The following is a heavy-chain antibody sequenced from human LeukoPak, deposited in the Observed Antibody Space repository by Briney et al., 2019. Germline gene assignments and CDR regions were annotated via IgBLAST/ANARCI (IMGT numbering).Heavy chain of an antibody. CDR1: GGTFSSYA. V-gene: IGHV1-69*13. CDR3: ARSRQPVRYCSSTSCFDWFDP. CDR2: IIPIFGTA. J-gene: IGHJ5*02. Sequence: ASVKVSCKASGGTFSSYAISWVRQAPGQGLEWMGGIIPIFGTANYAQKFQGRVTITADEYTSTAYMELSSLRSEDTAVYYCARSRQPVRYCSSTSCFDWFDPWGQGTLVTVSS. D-gene: IGHD2-2*01.